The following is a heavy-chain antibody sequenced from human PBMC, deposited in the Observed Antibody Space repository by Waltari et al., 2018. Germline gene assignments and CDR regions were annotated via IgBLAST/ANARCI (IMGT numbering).Heavy chain of an antibody. CDR2: IFNGGAT. V-gene: IGHV4-59*01. Sequence: QVLLQESGPRLVKTSETLSLTCPVSCGPIQRDYCTWVRQTPGKGLEWVGYIFNGGATNYDPALMSRVSISLDVANRQFYLNLMSVTAADTAVYFCTRSTSSGEQIHFDYWGRGILVTVSS. D-gene: IGHD1-26*01. CDR3: TRSTSSGEQIHFDY. J-gene: IGHJ4*02. CDR1: CGPIQRDY.